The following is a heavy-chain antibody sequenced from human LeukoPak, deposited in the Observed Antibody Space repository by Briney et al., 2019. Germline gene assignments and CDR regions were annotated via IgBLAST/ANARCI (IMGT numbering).Heavy chain of an antibody. CDR2: ISGSGADT. J-gene: IGHJ4*02. D-gene: IGHD3-10*01. CDR3: AKDQGEIYHYYGSGTSY. Sequence: PGGSLRLSCATSGFTFNDYAMNWVRQAPGKGLEWVAGISGSGADTYYADSVKGRFTISRDNSKNTLYLQMNSLRAEDTAVYYCAKDQGEIYHYYGSGTSYWGQGTLVTVSS. CDR1: GFTFNDYA. V-gene: IGHV3-23*01.